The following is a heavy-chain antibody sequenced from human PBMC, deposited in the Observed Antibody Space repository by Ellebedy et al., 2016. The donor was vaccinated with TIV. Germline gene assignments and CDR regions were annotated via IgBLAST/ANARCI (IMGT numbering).Heavy chain of an antibody. Sequence: GESLKISCAASGFAFRKYWMSWVRQAPGKGLEWVANIDQDASEKNYVDSVKGRFTISRDNAKNSLYLQMNSLRAEDTAVYYCARNWVQLWPPEYYFDYWGQGTLVTVSS. CDR2: IDQDASEK. CDR1: GFAFRKYW. J-gene: IGHJ4*02. V-gene: IGHV3-7*03. D-gene: IGHD5-18*01. CDR3: ARNWVQLWPPEYYFDY.